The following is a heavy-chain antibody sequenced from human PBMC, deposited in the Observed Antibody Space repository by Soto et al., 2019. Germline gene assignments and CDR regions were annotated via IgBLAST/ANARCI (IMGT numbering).Heavy chain of an antibody. CDR3: AKGETYYDILTGHYRPHGMDV. CDR2: ISYDGSNK. V-gene: IGHV3-30*18. J-gene: IGHJ6*02. CDR1: GFTFSSYG. Sequence: PGGSLRLSCAASGFTFSSYGMHWVRQAPGKGLEWVAVISYDGSNKYYADSVKGRFTISRDNSKNTLYLQMNSLRAEDTAVYYCAKGETYYDILTGHYRPHGMDVWGQGTTVTVSS. D-gene: IGHD3-9*01.